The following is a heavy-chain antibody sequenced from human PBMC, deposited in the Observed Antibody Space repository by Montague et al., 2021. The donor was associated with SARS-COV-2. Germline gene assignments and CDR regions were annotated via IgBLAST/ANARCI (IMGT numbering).Heavy chain of an antibody. CDR1: GGSMSSCN. CDR3: ARDVRYYYDQ. J-gene: IGHJ4*02. V-gene: IGHV4-59*01. D-gene: IGHD3-10*01. Sequence: SETLSLTCSVSGGSMSSCNWVWIRQRPGKGLEWICYVSYRGSTNYNLALKSRVTISLDTSKNRFSLRVTSVTATDTAVYYCARDVRYYYDQWGQGILVTVSS. CDR2: VSYRGST.